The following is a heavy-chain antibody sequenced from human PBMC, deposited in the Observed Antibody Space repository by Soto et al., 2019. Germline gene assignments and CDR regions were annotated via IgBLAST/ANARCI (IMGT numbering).Heavy chain of an antibody. Sequence: EIQLLESGGGLVQPGGSLRLSCAASGAASGFTFSSYAMTWVRQAPGKGLEWVSGISGSGHTTYYADSVKGRFTISRDNSKNTLYLQVNSLRAEDTAIYYCAKVYYDFWSGYSYHFDYWGQGTLVTVSS. D-gene: IGHD3-3*01. J-gene: IGHJ4*02. CDR2: ISGSGHTT. CDR1: GFTFSSYA. V-gene: IGHV3-23*01. CDR3: AKVYYDFWSGYSYHFDY.